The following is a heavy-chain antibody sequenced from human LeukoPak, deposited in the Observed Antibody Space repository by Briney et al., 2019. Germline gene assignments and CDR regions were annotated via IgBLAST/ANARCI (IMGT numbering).Heavy chain of an antibody. CDR1: GFTFSSYA. Sequence: PGGSLRLSCSASGFTFSSYAMHWVRQAPGKGLEYVSAISSNGGSTYYADSVKGRFTISRDNYKNTLYLQMSSLRAEDTAVYYCVKDLLAVAGTSNYWGQGTLVTVSS. CDR3: VKDLLAVAGTSNY. V-gene: IGHV3-64D*06. CDR2: ISSNGGST. D-gene: IGHD6-19*01. J-gene: IGHJ4*02.